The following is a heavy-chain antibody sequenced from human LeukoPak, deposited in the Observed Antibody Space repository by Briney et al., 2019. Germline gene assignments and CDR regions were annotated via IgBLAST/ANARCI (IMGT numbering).Heavy chain of an antibody. J-gene: IGHJ5*02. CDR1: GIRFSGSG. V-gene: IGHV3-30*02. Sequence: TGGSLRLSCAGSGIRFSGSGMQWVRQPPGKGLEWVAFIQFDGINIKYADSVKGRFTISRDNSKNTVWLQMNSLTTDDTAVYYCAREAGTVVIGRFDPWGQGTLVTVSS. CDR2: IQFDGINI. D-gene: IGHD2-15*01. CDR3: AREAGTVVIGRFDP.